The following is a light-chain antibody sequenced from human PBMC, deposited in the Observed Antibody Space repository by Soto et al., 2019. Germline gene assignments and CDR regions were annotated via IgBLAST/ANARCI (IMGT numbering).Light chain of an antibody. J-gene: IGKJ1*01. CDR3: QQYGSSGT. V-gene: IGKV3-20*01. CDR1: QSVSSNH. CDR2: GAS. Sequence: IVLTQSPGTLSLYTGERATLSCRASQSVSSNHLAWYQQKPGQAPRLLIYGASNRATGIPDRFSGSGSGTDFTLTISRLEPEDFAVYYCQQYGSSGTFGQGTKVDI.